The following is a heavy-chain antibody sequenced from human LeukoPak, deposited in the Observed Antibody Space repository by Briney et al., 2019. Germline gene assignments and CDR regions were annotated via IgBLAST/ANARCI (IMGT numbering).Heavy chain of an antibody. Sequence: GGSLRLSCAASGFTVSSHGMGWVRQAPGRGLEWVSSISIGGDTTYSDSVKGRFTISRDNSKKKLYLKLDSLRAADTAIHYCAIAIRPIDCWGQGTLVTVSS. CDR3: AIAIRPIDC. V-gene: IGHV3-23*01. D-gene: IGHD4-17*01. CDR2: ISIGGDTT. CDR1: GFTVSSHG. J-gene: IGHJ4*02.